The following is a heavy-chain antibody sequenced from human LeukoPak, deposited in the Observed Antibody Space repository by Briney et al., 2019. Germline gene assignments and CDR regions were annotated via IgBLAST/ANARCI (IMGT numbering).Heavy chain of an antibody. D-gene: IGHD2-2*01. J-gene: IGHJ4*02. V-gene: IGHV1-2*02. CDR3: ARDGTDIVVVPAALAY. CDR1: GYTFTGYY. Sequence: ASVKVSCKASGYTFTGYYMHWVRQAPGQGLEWMGWINPNSGGTNYAQKFQGRVTMTRDTSISTAYMELSRLRSDDTAVYYCARDGTDIVVVPAALAYWGQGTLVTVSS. CDR2: INPNSGGT.